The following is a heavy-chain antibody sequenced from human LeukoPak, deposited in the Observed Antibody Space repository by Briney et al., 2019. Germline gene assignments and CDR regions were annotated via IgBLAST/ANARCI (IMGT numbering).Heavy chain of an antibody. CDR2: ISYDGSDK. D-gene: IGHD4-17*01. J-gene: IGHJ3*02. CDR3: AKSDYGDFLDAFDI. Sequence: TGGSLRLSCAASGFTFSNYGMHWVRQAPGKGLEWVAVISYDGSDKYYADSVKGRFTISRDISQNTLYLQMSSLRAEDTAIYYCAKSDYGDFLDAFDIWGQGTMVTVSS. V-gene: IGHV3-30*18. CDR1: GFTFSNYG.